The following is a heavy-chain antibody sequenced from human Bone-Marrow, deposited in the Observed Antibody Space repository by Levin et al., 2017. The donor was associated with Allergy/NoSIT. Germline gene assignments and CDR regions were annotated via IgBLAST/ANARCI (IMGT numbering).Heavy chain of an antibody. CDR1: GYTFSSHG. CDR2: ISTFSGNT. CDR3: ARDLVTDYYFYYGMDV. J-gene: IGHJ6*02. D-gene: IGHD2/OR15-2a*01. V-gene: IGHV1-18*01. Sequence: EASVKVSCKASGYTFSSHGISWVRQAPGQGLEWMGWISTFSGNTKYAQKWQGRVTMTTDTSTNTAYMELRSLRADDTAVYYCARDLVTDYYFYYGMDVWGQGTTVTVSS.